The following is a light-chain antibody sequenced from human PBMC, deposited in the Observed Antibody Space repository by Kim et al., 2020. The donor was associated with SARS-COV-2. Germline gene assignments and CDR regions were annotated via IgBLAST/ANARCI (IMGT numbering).Light chain of an antibody. CDR1: NNNVGDQG. Sequence: QAGLTQPPSVSKDLRQTATLTCTGNNNNVGDQGAAWLQHHQGHPPKLLSYRNNNRPSGISERLSASRSGNTASLIITGLQPEDEADYYCSAWDSSLNAWVFGGGTQLTVL. J-gene: IGLJ2*01. CDR2: RNN. V-gene: IGLV10-54*01. CDR3: SAWDSSLNAWV.